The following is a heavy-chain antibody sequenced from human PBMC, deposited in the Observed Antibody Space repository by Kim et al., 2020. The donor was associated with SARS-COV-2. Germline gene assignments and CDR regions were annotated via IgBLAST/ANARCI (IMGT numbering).Heavy chain of an antibody. J-gene: IGHJ6*02. Sequence: PGTSLRLSCAASGFTFSRYDMHWVRQAPGKGLEWVAVIWYDGSQEYYADPVKGRFTISRDNAKNTLDLQLTSLRIEDTAEYYCVRSIPKWNSLGDQCYYCALDVWGQGTTVTVSS. D-gene: IGHD1-7*01. V-gene: IGHV3-33*01. CDR3: VRSIPKWNSLGDQCYYCALDV. CDR2: IWYDGSQE. CDR1: GFTFSRYD.